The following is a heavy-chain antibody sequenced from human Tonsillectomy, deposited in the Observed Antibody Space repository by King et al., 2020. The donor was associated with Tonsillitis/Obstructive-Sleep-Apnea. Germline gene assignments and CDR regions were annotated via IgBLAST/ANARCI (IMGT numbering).Heavy chain of an antibody. CDR2: ISRSDNTI. Sequence: VQLVESRGHLVQPGGSLRLSCAASGFTFSSYEMNWVRQAPGKGLEWVSYISRSDNTIYYADSVKGRFTISRDNAKNSVFLQMNSLRVEDTAVYYCARGDRRGYCSSASCYGLDSWGQGTLVSVSS. D-gene: IGHD2-2*03. CDR1: GFTFSSYE. J-gene: IGHJ5*01. CDR3: ARGDRRGYCSSASCYGLDS. V-gene: IGHV3-48*03.